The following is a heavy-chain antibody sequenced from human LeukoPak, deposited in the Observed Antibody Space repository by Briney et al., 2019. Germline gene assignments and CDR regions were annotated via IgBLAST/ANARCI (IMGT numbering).Heavy chain of an antibody. J-gene: IGHJ4*02. CDR2: IYYSGST. V-gene: IGHV4-39*01. Sequence: PSETLSLTCTVSGGSISSSSYYWGWIRQPPGKGLEWIVSIYYSGSTYYNPSLKSRLTISVDTSKNQFSLKLSSVTAADTAVYYCARQRGYYDSSGTIFDYWGQGTLVTVSS. CDR3: ARQRGYYDSSGTIFDY. D-gene: IGHD3-22*01. CDR1: GGSISSSSYY.